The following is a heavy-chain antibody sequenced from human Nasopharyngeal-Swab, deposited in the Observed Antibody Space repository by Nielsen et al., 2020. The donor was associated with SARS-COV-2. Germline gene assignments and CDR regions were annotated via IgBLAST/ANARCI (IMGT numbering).Heavy chain of an antibody. D-gene: IGHD3-9*01. CDR2: IYYSGGT. CDR3: ARLDYDILTGYGDLYYFDY. Sequence: RQAPGKGLEWIGSIYYSGGTYYNPSLKSRVTISVDTSKNQFSLKLSSVTAADTAVYYCARLDYDILTGYGDLYYFDYWGQGTLVTVSS. V-gene: IGHV4-39*01. J-gene: IGHJ4*02.